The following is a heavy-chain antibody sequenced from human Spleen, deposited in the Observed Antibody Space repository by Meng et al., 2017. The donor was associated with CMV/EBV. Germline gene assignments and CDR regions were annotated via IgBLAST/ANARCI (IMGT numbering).Heavy chain of an antibody. J-gene: IGHJ5*01. CDR3: ARDRISRRITMFAKGEYNWFDF. V-gene: IGHV4-34*01. CDR2: INHSGST. D-gene: IGHD3-3*01. CDR1: GYY. Sequence: GYYWSWIRQPPGKGLEWIGEINHSGSTNYNPSLKSRVTISVDTSKNQFSLKLSSATAADTAVYYCARDRISRRITMFAKGEYNWFDFWGQGTLVTVSS.